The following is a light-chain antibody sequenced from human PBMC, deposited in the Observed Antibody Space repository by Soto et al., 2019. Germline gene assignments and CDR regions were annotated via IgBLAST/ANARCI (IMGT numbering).Light chain of an antibody. CDR1: QSIFHRSKNY. Sequence: IVMTQSPDSLAVSLGERATINCKSSQSIFHRSKNYLVWYQQKPGQPPKLLIYWPSTRGSGVPVRFSGSGSETDFTLTISSLQAEDVAVYYCQQYHSSPYTFGQGTKLEIK. CDR3: QQYHSSPYT. CDR2: WPS. J-gene: IGKJ2*01. V-gene: IGKV4-1*01.